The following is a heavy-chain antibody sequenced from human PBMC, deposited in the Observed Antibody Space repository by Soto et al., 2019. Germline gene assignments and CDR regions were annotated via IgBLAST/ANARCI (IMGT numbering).Heavy chain of an antibody. CDR3: AKNYQFDS. CDR2: VSTSGVT. V-gene: IGHV3-23*01. Sequence: GGSLRLSCAASGFTFSSYAMSWVRQAPGKGLDWVSSVSTSGVTYYADSVKGRFTSSRDNSKNTLYLQLNSLRAEDTAVYHCAKNYQFDSWGQGTRVTVSS. CDR1: GFTFSSYA. D-gene: IGHD2-2*01. J-gene: IGHJ4*02.